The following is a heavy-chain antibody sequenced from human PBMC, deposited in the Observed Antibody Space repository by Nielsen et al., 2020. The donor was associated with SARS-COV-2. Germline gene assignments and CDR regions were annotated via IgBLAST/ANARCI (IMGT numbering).Heavy chain of an antibody. CDR2: IYYSGSA. Sequence: SETLSLTCAVSGGSITTYYWHWIRQHPGKGLEWIGYIYYSGSAQYNPSLESRVSMSVDTSNNYFSLSLTSVTAADTAVYYCARVDYGDYGAGMWFDSWGQGILVTVSS. V-gene: IGHV4-31*11. CDR3: ARVDYGDYGAGMWFDS. J-gene: IGHJ5*01. CDR1: GGSITTYY. D-gene: IGHD4-17*01.